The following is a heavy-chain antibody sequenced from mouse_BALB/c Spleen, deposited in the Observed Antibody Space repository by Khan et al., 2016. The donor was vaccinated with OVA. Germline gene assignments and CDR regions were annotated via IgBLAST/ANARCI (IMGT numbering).Heavy chain of an antibody. V-gene: IGHV1-5*01. CDR1: GYIFTSYW. D-gene: IGHD1-1*01. J-gene: IGHJ3*01. CDR3: TRAGYGAFAY. Sequence: VQLQQSGTVLARPGASVKMSCKASGYIFTSYWMHWVTQRPGQGLEWIGGIYPGNSDTDYNQKFKDKAKLTAVTSASTAYMELSSLSNEDSGVYYCTRAGYGAFAYWGQGTLVTVSA. CDR2: IYPGNSDT.